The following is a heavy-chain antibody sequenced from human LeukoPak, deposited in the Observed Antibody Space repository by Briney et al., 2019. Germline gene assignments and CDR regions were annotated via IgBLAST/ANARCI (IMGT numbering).Heavy chain of an antibody. CDR2: INQGGSEK. CDR1: GFTFSSYW. CDR3: AELGITMIGGV. V-gene: IGHV3-7*01. J-gene: IGHJ6*04. Sequence: GGSLRLSCVASGFTFSSYWMSWVRQAPGKGLEWVANINQGGSEKYDVDSAKGRFTISRDNAKNSLYLQMNSLRAEDTAVYYCAELGITMIGGVWGKGTTVTISS. D-gene: IGHD3-10*02.